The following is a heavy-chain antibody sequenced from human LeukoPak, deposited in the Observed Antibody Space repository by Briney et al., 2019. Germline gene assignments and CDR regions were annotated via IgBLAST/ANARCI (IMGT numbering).Heavy chain of an antibody. CDR3: ARGVVAPLYCSSTSCYWLRNPRWFDP. V-gene: IGHV4-34*01. Sequence: WETLSLTCAVYGGSFSGSYGGSIRQPRGKGLGWIVEINLGGNTTYNLSRKSRVTISVDTSKNQFSLKLSYVTAADTAVYYCARGVVAPLYCSSTSCYWLRNPRWFDPWGQGTLVTVSS. D-gene: IGHD2-2*01. CDR1: GGSFSGSY. J-gene: IGHJ5*02. CDR2: INLGGNT.